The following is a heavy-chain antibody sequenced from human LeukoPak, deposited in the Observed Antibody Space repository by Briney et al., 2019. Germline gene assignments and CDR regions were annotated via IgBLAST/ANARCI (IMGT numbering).Heavy chain of an antibody. J-gene: IGHJ4*02. CDR2: ISSSSSDI. CDR3: ARDLYYSNYGGESDY. D-gene: IGHD4-11*01. Sequence: PGGSLRLSCAASGFTFSSYSMNWVRQAPGKGLEWVSSISSSSSDIYYADSVKGRFTISRDNAKNSLYLQMNSLRAEDTAVYYCARDLYYSNYGGESDYWGQGTLVTVSS. CDR1: GFTFSSYS. V-gene: IGHV3-21*01.